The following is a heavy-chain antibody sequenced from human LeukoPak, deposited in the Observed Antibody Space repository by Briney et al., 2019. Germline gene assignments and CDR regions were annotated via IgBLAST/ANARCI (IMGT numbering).Heavy chain of an antibody. CDR3: ARENGAYFDY. V-gene: IGHV3-30-3*01. CDR2: ISYDGSNK. D-gene: IGHD3-10*01. J-gene: IGHJ4*02. CDR1: GFTFSSYA. Sequence: PGRSLRLSCAASGFTFSSYAMHWVRQAPGKGLEWVAVISYDGSNKYYADSVKGRFTISRDNAKNSLYLQMDSLRAEDTAVYYCARENGAYFDYWGQGTLVTVSS.